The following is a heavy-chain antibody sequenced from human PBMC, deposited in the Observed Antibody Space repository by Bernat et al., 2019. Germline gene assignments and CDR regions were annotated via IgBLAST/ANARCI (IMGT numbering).Heavy chain of an antibody. CDR2: FSVTDGST. CDR1: GFTFSNYA. V-gene: IGHV3-23*01. CDR3: AETGLKAASRYFGYFDV. D-gene: IGHD2-15*01. J-gene: IGHJ2*01. Sequence: EVQLLESGGGLVHPGGSLRLSCAASGFTFSNYAMTWVRQAPGKGLEWVSGFSVTDGSTYHADSVKGRFTISRDNSKSTLYLQMNSLRVEYTAVYYCAETGLKAASRYFGYFDVWGRGTLVTVSS.